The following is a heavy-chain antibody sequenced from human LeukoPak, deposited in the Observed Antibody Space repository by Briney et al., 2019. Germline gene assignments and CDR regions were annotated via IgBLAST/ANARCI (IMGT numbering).Heavy chain of an antibody. V-gene: IGHV3-30-3*01. CDR1: GFTVSSYA. CDR2: ISYDGSNK. CDR3: ARDIGDMITFGGVIVLLDY. Sequence: PGGSLRLSCAASGFTVSSYAMHWVRQAPGKGLEWVALISYDGSNKYYADSVKGRFTISRDNSKNTLYLQMNSLRAEDPAVYYCARDIGDMITFGGVIVLLDYWGQGTLVTVSS. D-gene: IGHD3-16*02. J-gene: IGHJ4*02.